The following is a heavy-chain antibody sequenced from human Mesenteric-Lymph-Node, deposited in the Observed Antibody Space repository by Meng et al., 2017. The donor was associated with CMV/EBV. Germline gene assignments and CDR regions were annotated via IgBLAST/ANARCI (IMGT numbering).Heavy chain of an antibody. D-gene: IGHD5-12*01. Sequence: SETLSLTCTISGDSITHYYWTWIRQSPGRGLEWIGYIYYNGNTNYYPSLRGRATISVDPSKTQFSLRLSSVTAADTAVYYCARDWLHGMDVWGHGTTVTVSS. CDR3: ARDWLHGMDV. J-gene: IGHJ6*02. CDR2: IYYNGNT. V-gene: IGHV4-59*01. CDR1: GDSITHYY.